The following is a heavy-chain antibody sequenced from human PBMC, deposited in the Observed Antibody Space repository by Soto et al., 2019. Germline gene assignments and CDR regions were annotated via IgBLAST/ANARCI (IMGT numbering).Heavy chain of an antibody. CDR3: ARVRDSFGLDV. CDR1: GGSITGAYY. Sequence: TWSLTCNVSGGSITGAYYWNWIRQHPGKGLEGIGSIHYRGTTDYNPSLKSRINISLDRSKNQLALKLSSVTAADTAVYYCARVRDSFGLDVWGQGTTVTV. J-gene: IGHJ6*02. V-gene: IGHV4-31*03. CDR2: IHYRGTT. D-gene: IGHD2-15*01.